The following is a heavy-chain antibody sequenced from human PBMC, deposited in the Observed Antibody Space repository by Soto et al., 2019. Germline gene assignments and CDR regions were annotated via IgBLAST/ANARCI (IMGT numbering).Heavy chain of an antibody. J-gene: IGHJ4*02. D-gene: IGHD3-10*01. Sequence: EVQLLESGGGLVQPGGSLRLSCAASGFTTSSYAMSWVRQAPGKGLEWVSAISGSGGSTYYADSVKGRFTISRDNSKNTLYLQMNSLRAEDTAVYYCAKASRWFGEFDYWGQGTLVTVSS. CDR3: AKASRWFGEFDY. V-gene: IGHV3-23*01. CDR2: ISGSGGST. CDR1: GFTTSSYA.